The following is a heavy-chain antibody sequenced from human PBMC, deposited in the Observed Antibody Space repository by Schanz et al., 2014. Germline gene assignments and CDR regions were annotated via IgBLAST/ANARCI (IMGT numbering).Heavy chain of an antibody. V-gene: IGHV3-13*01. J-gene: IGHJ4*02. D-gene: IGHD1-1*01. CDR3: ARGTDWNLHY. CDR1: GFTFSTYA. CDR2: IGYLGDT. Sequence: VQLVESGGGVVQPGGSLRLSCEASGFTFSTYAMSWVRQAPGKGLEWVSTIGYLGDTYYPDSVKGRFTVSRDSGQNSLYLQMNSLRAGDTAVYYCARGTDWNLHYWGQGALVTVSS.